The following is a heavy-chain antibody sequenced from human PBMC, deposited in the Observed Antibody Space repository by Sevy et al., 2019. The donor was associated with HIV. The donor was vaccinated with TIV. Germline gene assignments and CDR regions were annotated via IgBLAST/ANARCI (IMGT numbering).Heavy chain of an antibody. V-gene: IGHV4-39*01. CDR3: ARQYYYGSGSYPEYFQH. J-gene: IGHJ1*01. D-gene: IGHD3-10*01. Sequence: SETLSLTCTVSGGSISSSSYYWGWIRQPPGKGLEWIGSIYYSGSTYYHPSLKSRVTISVDTSKNQFSLMLSSVTAADTAVYYCARQYYYGSGSYPEYFQHWGQGTLVTVSS. CDR2: IYYSGST. CDR1: GGSISSSSYY.